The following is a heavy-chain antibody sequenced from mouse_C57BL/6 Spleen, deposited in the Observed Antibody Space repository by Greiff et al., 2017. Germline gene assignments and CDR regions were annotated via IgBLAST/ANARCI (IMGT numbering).Heavy chain of an antibody. CDR3: ASNYGNPYYAMDY. J-gene: IGHJ4*01. CDR1: GYTFTSYW. CDR2: IDPSDSYT. Sequence: QVQLQQPGAELVMPGASVKLSCKASGYTFTSYWMHWVKQRPGQGLEWIGEIDPSDSYTNYNQKFKGKSTLTVDKSSSTAYMQLSSLTSEDSAVYYCASNYGNPYYAMDYWGQGTSVTVSS. D-gene: IGHD2-1*01. V-gene: IGHV1-69*01.